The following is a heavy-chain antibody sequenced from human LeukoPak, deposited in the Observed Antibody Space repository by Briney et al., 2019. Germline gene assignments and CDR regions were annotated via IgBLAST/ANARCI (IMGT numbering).Heavy chain of an antibody. D-gene: IGHD6-13*01. J-gene: IGHJ4*02. CDR2: INHSGST. Sequence: SETLSLTCAVYGGSFSGYYWSWIRQPPGKGLEWIGEINHSGSTNYNPSLKSRVTMSVDTSKNQFSLKLHSVTAADTAVYYCARQSGAAAGYFDYWGQGALLTVSS. CDR1: GGSFSGYY. CDR3: ARQSGAAAGYFDY. V-gene: IGHV4-34*01.